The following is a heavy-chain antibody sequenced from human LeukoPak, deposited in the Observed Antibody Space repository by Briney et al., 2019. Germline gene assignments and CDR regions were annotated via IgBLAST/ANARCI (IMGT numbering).Heavy chain of an antibody. CDR2: IHYSGRT. CDR3: VTEVAPSDHYYYYGMDV. Sequence: SETLSLTCTVSGGPISSNYWSWVRQPPGKGLEWIEYIHYSGRTNNNPSLKSRVTISVDTSKNQFSLKLSSVTAADTAVYYCVTEVAPSDHYYYYGMDVWGQGTTVTVSS. J-gene: IGHJ6*02. CDR1: GGPISSNY. D-gene: IGHD5-12*01. V-gene: IGHV4-59*01.